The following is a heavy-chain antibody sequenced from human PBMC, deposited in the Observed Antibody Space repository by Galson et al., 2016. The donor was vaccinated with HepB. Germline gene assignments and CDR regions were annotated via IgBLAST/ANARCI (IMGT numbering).Heavy chain of an antibody. Sequence: SLRLSCAGSGFSFSIYTIHWVRQAPGKGLEWVASISPSNSYIFYGDSVKGRFTISRDNAKNSLFLQMNSLRGEDTAVYYCARDPFGVVINPYVDVWGQGTTVTVSS. J-gene: IGHJ6*02. V-gene: IGHV3-21*01. CDR2: ISPSNSYI. CDR3: ARDPFGVVINPYVDV. D-gene: IGHD3-3*01. CDR1: GFSFSIYT.